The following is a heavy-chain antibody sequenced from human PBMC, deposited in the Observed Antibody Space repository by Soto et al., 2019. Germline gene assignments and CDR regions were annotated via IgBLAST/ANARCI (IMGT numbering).Heavy chain of an antibody. Sequence: SETLSLTCTVSRGPINYYYWTWIRQPPGKGLEWIGYIYYSGNSNYNPSLKSRVTMSVDTSKSQLSLKLSSVTAADTAVYYCARGGAPDYIDYYYYGFDVWGQGTTFSVSS. D-gene: IGHD4-4*01. J-gene: IGHJ6*02. CDR2: IYYSGNS. V-gene: IGHV4-59*01. CDR3: ARGGAPDYIDYYYYGFDV. CDR1: RGPINYYY.